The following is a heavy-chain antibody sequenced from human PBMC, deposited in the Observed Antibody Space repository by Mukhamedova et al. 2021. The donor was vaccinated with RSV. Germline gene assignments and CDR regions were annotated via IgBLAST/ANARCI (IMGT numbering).Heavy chain of an antibody. CDR3: ARDGGLDYYGSGSSLASYSGMDV. CDR2: IYTSGST. J-gene: IGHJ6*02. V-gene: IGHV4-61*02. Sequence: IRQPAGKGLEWIGRIYTSGSTNYNPSLKSRVPISVDTSKNQFSLKLSSVTAADTAVYYCARDGGLDYYGSGSSLASYSGMDVSG. D-gene: IGHD3-10*01.